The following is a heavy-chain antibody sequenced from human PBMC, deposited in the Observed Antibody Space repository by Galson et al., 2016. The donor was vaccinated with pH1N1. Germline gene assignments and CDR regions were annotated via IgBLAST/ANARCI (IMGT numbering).Heavy chain of an antibody. CDR2: ITGNGGTT. V-gene: IGHV3-23*01. CDR3: AKSSTVTTYRDY. J-gene: IGHJ4*02. D-gene: IGHD4-11*01. Sequence: SLRLSCAASGFTFSSYAMSWVRQAPGKGLEWVSTITGNGGTTYYADSVKGRFTISRDNSKKMLYLKMNSLRAEDTAVYDCAKSSTVTTYRDYWGQGTLVTVSS. CDR1: GFTFSSYA.